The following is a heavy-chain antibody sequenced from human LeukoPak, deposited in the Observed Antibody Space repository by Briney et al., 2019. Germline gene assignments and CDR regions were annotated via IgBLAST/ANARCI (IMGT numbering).Heavy chain of an antibody. CDR3: ATVYSSAWYWDY. CDR2: INPNSGGT. Sequence: GASVKVSCKASGYTFTDYYLHWVRQAPGQGLEWMGWINPNSGGTNYAQRFQDRVTMTRDTSISTTYMELSRLTSDDTAVYYCATVYSSAWYWDYWGQGTLVTVSS. V-gene: IGHV1-2*02. CDR1: GYTFTDYY. J-gene: IGHJ4*02. D-gene: IGHD6-19*01.